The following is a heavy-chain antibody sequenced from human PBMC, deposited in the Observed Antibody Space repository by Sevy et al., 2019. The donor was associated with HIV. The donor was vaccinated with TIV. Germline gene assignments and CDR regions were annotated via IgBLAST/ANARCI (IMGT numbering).Heavy chain of an antibody. J-gene: IGHJ5*02. Sequence: SETLSLTCTVSGGSVSSGSYYWSWIRQPPGKGLEWIGYIYYSGSTNYNPSLKSRVTISVDTSKNQFSLRVGSVTAADTAVYYCAREAQYYYDSSGYYYENWFDPWGQGTLVTVSS. D-gene: IGHD3-22*01. V-gene: IGHV4-61*01. CDR1: GGSVSSGSYY. CDR2: IYYSGST. CDR3: AREAQYYYDSSGYYYENWFDP.